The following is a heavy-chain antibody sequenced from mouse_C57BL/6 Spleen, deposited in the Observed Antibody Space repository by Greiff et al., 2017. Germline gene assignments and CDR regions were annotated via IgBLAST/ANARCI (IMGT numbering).Heavy chain of an antibody. CDR2: ISNLAYSI. D-gene: IGHD1-1*01. Sequence: EVKLVESGGGLVQPGGSLKLSCAASGFTFSDYGMAWVRQAPRKGPEWVAFISNLAYSIYYADTVTGRFTISSENAKNTLYLEMSSLRSEDTAMYYCARHGSSYERDYYAMDYWGQGTSVTVSS. J-gene: IGHJ4*01. CDR1: GFTFSDYG. V-gene: IGHV5-15*01. CDR3: ARHGSSYERDYYAMDY.